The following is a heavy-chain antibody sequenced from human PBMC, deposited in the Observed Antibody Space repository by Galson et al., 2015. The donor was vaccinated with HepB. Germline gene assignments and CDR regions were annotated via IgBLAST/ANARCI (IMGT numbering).Heavy chain of an antibody. CDR1: GFTFSRYA. Sequence: SLRLSCAASGFTFSRYAMNWVRQAPGKGLEWVSGISGSDGSTYYADSVKGRFTISRDNSKNTLFLQMNGLRAEDTAVYYCAKEERWRQFFDYWGQGTLVTVSS. D-gene: IGHD5-24*01. CDR2: ISGSDGST. J-gene: IGHJ4*02. CDR3: AKEERWRQFFDY. V-gene: IGHV3-23*01.